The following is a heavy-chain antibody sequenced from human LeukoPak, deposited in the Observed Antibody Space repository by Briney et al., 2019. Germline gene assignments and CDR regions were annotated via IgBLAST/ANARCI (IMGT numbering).Heavy chain of an antibody. J-gene: IGHJ4*02. CDR3: TREKDCADGICYED. D-gene: IGHD2-8*01. CDR2: MSPKSGNT. Sequence: ASVKVSCKASGHTFTSHDINWVRQATGLGLEWLGWMSPKSGNTGYAQKFQGRATMTRDTSISTAYMELSSLRFDDTAVYFCTREKDCADGICYEDWGQGTLVTVSS. V-gene: IGHV1-8*01. CDR1: GHTFTSHD.